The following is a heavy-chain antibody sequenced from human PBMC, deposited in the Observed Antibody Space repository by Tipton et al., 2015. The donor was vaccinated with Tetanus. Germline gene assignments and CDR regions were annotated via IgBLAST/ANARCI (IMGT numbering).Heavy chain of an antibody. CDR1: GDSISSGPYS. Sequence: TLSLTCTVSGDSISSGPYSWSWLRQHPGKGLELIGYIYYSGTSYTSPSLTRRVSIAVDTSRNQFSLNLTSVTVAGSAVYFCARPEASGRARGFDIWGQGTKVTVSP. V-gene: IGHV4-31*03. CDR3: ARPEASGRARGFDI. J-gene: IGHJ3*02. CDR2: IYYSGTS. D-gene: IGHD3-10*01.